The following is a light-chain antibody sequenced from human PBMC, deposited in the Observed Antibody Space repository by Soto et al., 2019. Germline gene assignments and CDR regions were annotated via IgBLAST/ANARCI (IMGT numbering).Light chain of an antibody. CDR2: GAS. Sequence: EIVMTQSPATLSVSPGERATLSCRASQSVGSNLAWYQLKPGQAPRLLIYGASTRATGIPARFSGSESGTDFTLTISSLQSEDFAIYFCQQYNNWPPDRTFGQGTKVEIK. J-gene: IGKJ1*01. CDR3: QQYNNWPPDRT. V-gene: IGKV3-15*01. CDR1: QSVGSN.